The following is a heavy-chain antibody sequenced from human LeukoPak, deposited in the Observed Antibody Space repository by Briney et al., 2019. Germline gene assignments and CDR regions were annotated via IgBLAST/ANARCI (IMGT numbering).Heavy chain of an antibody. CDR2: INPDGSGK. J-gene: IGHJ4*02. CDR3: ASWGAGGNS. Sequence: LGGSLRLSCEASGFTLSTYWMNWVRQVPGKGLDWVANINPDGSGKRYVDSVKGRFTIARDNADNSLSLQMNSLRAEDTAVYYCASWGAGGNSWGQGTLATVSS. D-gene: IGHD3-16*01. V-gene: IGHV3-7*01. CDR1: GFTLSTYW.